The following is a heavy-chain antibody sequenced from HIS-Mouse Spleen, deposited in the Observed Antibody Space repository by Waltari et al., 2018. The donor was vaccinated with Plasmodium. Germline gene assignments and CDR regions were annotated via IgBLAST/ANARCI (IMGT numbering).Heavy chain of an antibody. D-gene: IGHD1-26*01. CDR2: SYYSGST. CDR1: GGSISSSSYY. CDR3: ARRGGSYYYFDY. V-gene: IGHV4-39*01. Sequence: QLQLQESGPGLVKPSENLSRTCTVSGGSISSSSYYWGWIRQPPGKGLEWIGSSYYSGSTYYNPSLKSRVTISVDTSKNQFSLKLSSVTAADTAVYYCARRGGSYYYFDYWGQGTLVTVSS. J-gene: IGHJ4*02.